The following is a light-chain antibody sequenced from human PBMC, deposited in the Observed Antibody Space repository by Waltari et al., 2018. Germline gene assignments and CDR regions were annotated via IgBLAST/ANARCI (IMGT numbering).Light chain of an antibody. J-gene: IGLJ3*02. V-gene: IGLV2-11*01. Sequence: QSALTQPRSVSGSPGQSVTISCSGTSTDVGGYALISWYQHHPGKAPKLMIYDVAKRPSGVPDRFSGSKSDNTASLTISGLQAEDEADYYCCSYAGSYFWVFGGGTKLTVL. CDR1: STDVGGYAL. CDR2: DVA. CDR3: CSYAGSYFWV.